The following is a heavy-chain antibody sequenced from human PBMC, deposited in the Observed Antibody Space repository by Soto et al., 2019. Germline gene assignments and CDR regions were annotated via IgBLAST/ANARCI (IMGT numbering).Heavy chain of an antibody. CDR3: ARVIYEGGNYEINFDY. CDR1: GGSISSGGYY. V-gene: IGHV4-31*03. CDR2: IYYSGST. D-gene: IGHD1-26*01. Sequence: PSETLSLTCTVSGGSISSGGYYWSWIRQHPGKGLEWIGYIYYSGSTYYNPSLKSRVTISVDTSKNQFSLKLSSVTAADTAVYYCARVIYEGGNYEINFDYWGQGTLVTVSS. J-gene: IGHJ4*02.